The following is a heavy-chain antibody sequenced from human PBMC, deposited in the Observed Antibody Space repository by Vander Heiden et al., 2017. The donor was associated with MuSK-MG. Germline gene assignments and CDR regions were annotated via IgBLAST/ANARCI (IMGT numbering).Heavy chain of an antibody. CDR1: GFPLSSYA. CDR3: ARGLSITSAPLSAFDI. J-gene: IGHJ3*02. V-gene: IGHV3-30*01. CDR2: ISYDGSNK. Sequence: QVQLVESGGGVVQPGRSLRLSRAASGFPLSSYAMHWVRQATGKGLEWVAVISYDGSNKYYADSVKGRFTISRDNSKNTLYLQMNSLRAEDTAVYYCARGLSITSAPLSAFDIWGQGTMVTVSS. D-gene: IGHD3-3*01.